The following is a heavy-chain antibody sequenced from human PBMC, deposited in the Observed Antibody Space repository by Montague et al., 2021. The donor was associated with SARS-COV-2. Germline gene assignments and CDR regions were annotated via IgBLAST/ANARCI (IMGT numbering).Heavy chain of an antibody. V-gene: IGHV4-34*01. CDR2: INHSGST. CDR1: GGSFSGYY. CDR3: ARGTRSVFTYDYDSSGYASDY. D-gene: IGHD3-22*01. J-gene: IGHJ4*02. Sequence: SETLSLTCAVYGGSFSGYYWSRIRQPPGKELEWIGEINHSGSTKYNPSLKSRVTISVDTSKNQFSLKLSSVTAADTAVYYCARGTRSVFTYDYDSSGYASDYWGQGTLVTVSS.